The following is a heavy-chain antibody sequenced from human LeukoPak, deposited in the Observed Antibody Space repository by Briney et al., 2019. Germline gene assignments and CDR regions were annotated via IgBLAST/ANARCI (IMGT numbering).Heavy chain of an antibody. CDR3: ARHLNEWDLLRPLGY. D-gene: IGHD1-26*01. V-gene: IGHV4-39*01. CDR2: IYYSGST. Sequence: PSETLSLTCTVSGGSFSSSSYYWGWIRQPPGKGLEWIGTIYYSGSTYYNPSLKSRVTISIDMSKNQFSLKLSSVTAADTAMYYCARHLNEWDLLRPLGYWGPGTLVTVSS. CDR1: GGSFSSSSYY. J-gene: IGHJ4*02.